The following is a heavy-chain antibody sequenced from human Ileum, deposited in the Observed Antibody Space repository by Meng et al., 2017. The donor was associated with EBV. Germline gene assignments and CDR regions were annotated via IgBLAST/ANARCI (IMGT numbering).Heavy chain of an antibody. CDR2: ININTGNP. J-gene: IGHJ4*02. V-gene: IGHV7-4-1*01. Sequence: VPLVQSGLNVKEPGDSGKGSCQAAGYTFTSSSMNWVRHAPGQGLEWMGWININTGNPTYAQGFTGRFVFSLDTSVSTAYLQIDSLKADDTAVYYCARGNGWRFDYWGQGTLVTVSS. CDR1: GYTFTSSS. D-gene: IGHD6-19*01. CDR3: ARGNGWRFDY.